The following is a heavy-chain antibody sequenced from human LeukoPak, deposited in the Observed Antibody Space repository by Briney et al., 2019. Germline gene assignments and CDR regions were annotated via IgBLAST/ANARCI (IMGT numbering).Heavy chain of an antibody. CDR1: GFTFTNYD. J-gene: IGHJ4*02. CDR2: ISYDGTNK. Sequence: RAGGSLRLSCAASGFTFTNYDMHWVRQAPGKGLHWVAVISYDGTNKYYADSVKGRFTISRDDSKNTLFLQMNSLRAEDTAVYYCASNQNRYHSDYWGQGTLVTVSS. V-gene: IGHV3-30*03. D-gene: IGHD1/OR15-1a*01. CDR3: ASNQNRYHSDY.